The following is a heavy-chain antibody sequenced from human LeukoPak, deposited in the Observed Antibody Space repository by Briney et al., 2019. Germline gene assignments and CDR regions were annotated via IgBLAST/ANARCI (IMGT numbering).Heavy chain of an antibody. CDR3: AKVRDFWSGYYPLLLFDY. CDR1: KFTFSSYS. V-gene: IGHV3-23*01. Sequence: GGSLRLSCAASKFTFSSYSMNWVRQAPGKGLEWVSAISGSGGSTYYADSVKGRFTISRDNSKNTLYLQMNSLRAEDTAVYYCAKVRDFWSGYYPLLLFDYWGQGTLVTVSS. D-gene: IGHD3-3*01. CDR2: ISGSGGST. J-gene: IGHJ4*02.